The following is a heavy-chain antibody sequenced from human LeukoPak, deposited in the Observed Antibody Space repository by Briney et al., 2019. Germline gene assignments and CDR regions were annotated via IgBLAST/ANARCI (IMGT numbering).Heavy chain of an antibody. J-gene: IGHJ4*02. CDR3: ATVGVGWVAFEY. D-gene: IGHD3-16*01. CDR2: ISESGGAT. CDR1: GFMFSHSA. Sequence: PGGSLRLSCAASGFMFSHSAMTWVRQTPGKGLEWVSGISESGGATYYAASAKGRFTISRDNSKNTLYLQMNSLRSDDTAVYYCATVGVGWVAFEYWGQGALVTVSS. V-gene: IGHV3-23*01.